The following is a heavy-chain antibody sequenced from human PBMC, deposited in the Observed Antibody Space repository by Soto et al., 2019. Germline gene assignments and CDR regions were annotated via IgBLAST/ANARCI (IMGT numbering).Heavy chain of an antibody. V-gene: IGHV3-23*01. J-gene: IGHJ4*02. CDR3: AKDRVDYGDYRGLDY. D-gene: IGHD4-17*01. CDR2: ISGSGTNR. CDR1: GFTFSSYA. Sequence: EVQLLESGGGLVQPGGSLRLSCAASGFTFSSYAMTWVRQAPGKGLEWVSAISGSGTNRYYADSVKGRFTISRDNSKNTLYVQMNSVRAEDTAVYYCAKDRVDYGDYRGLDYWGQGTLVTVSS.